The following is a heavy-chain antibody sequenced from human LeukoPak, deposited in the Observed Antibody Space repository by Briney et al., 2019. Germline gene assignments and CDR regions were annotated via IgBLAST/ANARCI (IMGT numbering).Heavy chain of an antibody. Sequence: PSETLSLTCTVSGGSISSSSYYWGWIRQPPGKGLEWIGSIYYSGSTYYNPSLKSRVTISVDTSKNQFSLKLSSVTAADTAVYYCARIDSGSEWGQGTLVTVSS. V-gene: IGHV4-39*01. D-gene: IGHD1-26*01. CDR3: ARIDSGSE. CDR2: IYYSGST. CDR1: GGSISSSSYY. J-gene: IGHJ4*02.